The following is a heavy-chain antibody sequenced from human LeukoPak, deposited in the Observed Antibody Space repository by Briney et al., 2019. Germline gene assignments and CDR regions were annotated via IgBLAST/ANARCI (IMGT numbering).Heavy chain of an antibody. CDR2: ISGSDGNT. Sequence: GGSLRLSCAASGFTFSSYAMNWVRQAPGKGLEWVSTISGSDGNTYYADSVKGRFTISRDNAKNSLYLQMNSLRAEDTAVYYCARDRLSLRAFDIWGQGTMVTVSS. CDR1: GFTFSSYA. CDR3: ARDRLSLRAFDI. D-gene: IGHD3-16*01. V-gene: IGHV3-23*01. J-gene: IGHJ3*02.